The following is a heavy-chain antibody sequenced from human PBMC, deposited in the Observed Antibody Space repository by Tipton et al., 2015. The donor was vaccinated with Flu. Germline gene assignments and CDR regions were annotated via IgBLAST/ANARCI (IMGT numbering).Heavy chain of an antibody. D-gene: IGHD3-9*01. Sequence: TLSLTCTVSGGSISSYYWSWIRQPPGKGLEWIGYIYYSGSTNYNPSLKSRVTISVDTSKNQFSLKLSSVTAADTAAYYCARGERYTSGLNTVYYYYYMDVWGQGTTVTVSS. CDR1: GGSISSYY. CDR3: ARGERYTSGLNTVYYYYYMDV. CDR2: IYYSGST. V-gene: IGHV4-59*01. J-gene: IGHJ6*02.